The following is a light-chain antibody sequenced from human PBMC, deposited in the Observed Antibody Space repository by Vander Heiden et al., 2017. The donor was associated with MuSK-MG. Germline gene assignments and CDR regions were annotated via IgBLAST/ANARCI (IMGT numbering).Light chain of an antibody. CDR1: QSVSSY. Sequence: EIVLTQSPATLSLSPGERATLSCRASQSVSSYLAWYQQKPGQAPRLLIYDASNRATGIPARFSGSGSGTDFTLTISSLEPEDFAVYYCQQRSNCPITFGGGTKVEIK. J-gene: IGKJ4*01. V-gene: IGKV3-11*01. CDR2: DAS. CDR3: QQRSNCPIT.